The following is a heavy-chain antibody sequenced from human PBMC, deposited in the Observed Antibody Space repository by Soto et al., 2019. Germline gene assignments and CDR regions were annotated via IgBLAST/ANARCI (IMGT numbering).Heavy chain of an antibody. CDR3: ARGWTAGAGWANWFDL. Sequence: QVQLQESGRGLVEPSQTLSLTCTVSGCSIGGDGYYWSWIRHHPGKGLARIGYVHYSGTTYYNPSLESRLTLSVDTSKTQFYLNLRTVTAADTAVYYCARGWTAGAGWANWFDLWGQGTLVTVSS. D-gene: IGHD6-13*01. CDR2: VHYSGTT. V-gene: IGHV4-31*03. J-gene: IGHJ5*02. CDR1: GCSIGGDGYY.